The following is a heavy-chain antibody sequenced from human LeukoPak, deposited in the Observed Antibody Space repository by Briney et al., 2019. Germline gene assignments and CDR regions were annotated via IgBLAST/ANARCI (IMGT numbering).Heavy chain of an antibody. Sequence: GGSLRLSCAASGFTFSHHYVDWVRQSPGQGLEWVGLIRNKANGYTTIYAASVKGRFTISRDDSKNSVYLQMGSLKTEDTAVYYCGDLGSAGADHWGQGTLVTVSS. CDR1: GFTFSHHY. J-gene: IGHJ4*02. CDR2: IRNKANGYTT. D-gene: IGHD3-10*01. V-gene: IGHV3-72*01. CDR3: GDLGSAGADH.